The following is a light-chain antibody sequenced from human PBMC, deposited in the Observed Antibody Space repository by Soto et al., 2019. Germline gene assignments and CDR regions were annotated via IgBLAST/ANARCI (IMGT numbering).Light chain of an antibody. V-gene: IGKV1-5*03. Sequence: IQMTQSPSTLSGSVGDRVTITCRASQTISSCLAWYQQKPGKAPKLLIYKASTLKSGVPSRFSGSGSGTEFTLTISSLQPDDFATYYCQHYNSYSEAFGQGTKVDI. CDR3: QHYNSYSEA. J-gene: IGKJ1*01. CDR1: QTISSC. CDR2: KAS.